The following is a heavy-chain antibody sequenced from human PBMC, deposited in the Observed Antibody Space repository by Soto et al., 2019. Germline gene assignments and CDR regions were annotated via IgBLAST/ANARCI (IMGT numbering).Heavy chain of an antibody. J-gene: IGHJ4*02. Sequence: SVKVSCKASGGTSSSYAISWVRQAPGQGLEWMGGIIPIFGTANYAQKFQGRVTITADKSTSTAYMELSSLRSEDTAVYYCARLPDTAMAADYWGQGTLVTVSS. CDR2: IIPIFGTA. CDR1: GGTSSSYA. D-gene: IGHD5-18*01. V-gene: IGHV1-69*06. CDR3: ARLPDTAMAADY.